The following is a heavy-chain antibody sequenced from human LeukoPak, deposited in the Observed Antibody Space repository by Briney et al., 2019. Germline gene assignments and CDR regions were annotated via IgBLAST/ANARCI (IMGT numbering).Heavy chain of an antibody. V-gene: IGHV3-7*04. J-gene: IGHJ4*02. Sequence: GGSLRLSCAASGFTFSNAWMSWVRQAPGKGLEWVASIKEDGSETYYVDSVKGRFTISRDNAKNSLYLQMDSLRAEDTAVYYCARDVHPRYYLPDYWGQGTLVTVSS. CDR3: ARDVHPRYYLPDY. CDR2: IKEDGSET. CDR1: GFTFSNAW. D-gene: IGHD1-26*01.